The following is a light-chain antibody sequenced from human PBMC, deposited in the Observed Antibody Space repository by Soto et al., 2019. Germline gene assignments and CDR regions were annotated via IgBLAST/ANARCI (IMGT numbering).Light chain of an antibody. Sequence: DIQMTQSPSTLSGSVGDRVTITCRASQTISSWLAWYQQKPGKAPKLLIYKASTLKSGVPSRFSGSGSGTDFTLTISSLQPDDFATYYCQHYNSYSEGFGQGTKGELK. CDR3: QHYNSYSEG. CDR2: KAS. V-gene: IGKV1-5*03. J-gene: IGKJ1*01. CDR1: QTISSW.